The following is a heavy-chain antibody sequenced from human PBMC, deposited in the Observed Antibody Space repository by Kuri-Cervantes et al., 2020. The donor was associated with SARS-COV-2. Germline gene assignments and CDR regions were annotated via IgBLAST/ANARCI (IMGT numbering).Heavy chain of an antibody. CDR1: GFTFSSYS. D-gene: IGHD2-2*01. J-gene: IGHJ6*02. CDR2: TSSSSSYI. V-gene: IGHV3-21*01. CDR3: ARDQCSSTSCYGTYYYYYYGMDV. Sequence: GESLKISCAASGFTFSSYSMNWVRQAPGKGLEWVSSTSSSSSYIYYADSVKGRFTISRDNAKNSLYLQMNSLRAEDTAVYYCARDQCSSTSCYGTYYYYYYGMDVWGQGTTVTVSS.